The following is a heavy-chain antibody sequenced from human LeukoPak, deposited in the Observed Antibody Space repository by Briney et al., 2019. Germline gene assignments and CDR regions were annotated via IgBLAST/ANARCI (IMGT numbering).Heavy chain of an antibody. CDR3: ARAGYYDSSGYPPLDY. D-gene: IGHD3-22*01. CDR2: ISSSGITI. CDR1: GFTFSSYE. V-gene: IGHV3-48*03. Sequence: GGSLRLSCAVSGFTFSSYEMNWVRQAPGKGLEWVSYISSSGITIYYADSVRGRFTISRDNAKNSLYLQMNSLRAEDTAVYYCARAGYYDSSGYPPLDYWGQGTLVTVSS. J-gene: IGHJ4*02.